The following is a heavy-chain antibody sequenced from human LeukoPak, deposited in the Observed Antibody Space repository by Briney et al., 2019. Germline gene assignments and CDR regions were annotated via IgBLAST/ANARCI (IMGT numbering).Heavy chain of an antibody. J-gene: IGHJ4*02. CDR1: GFTVSRNY. V-gene: IGHV3-66*01. D-gene: IGHD6-19*01. CDR2: IYSGGST. Sequence: GGSLRLSCAASGFTVSRNYMSWVRQAPGKGLEWVSVIYSGGSTYYADSVKGRFTISRDNSENTLYLQMNSLRAEDTAVYYCARDLDSSGSGWYGYWGQGTLVTVSS. CDR3: ARDLDSSGSGWYGY.